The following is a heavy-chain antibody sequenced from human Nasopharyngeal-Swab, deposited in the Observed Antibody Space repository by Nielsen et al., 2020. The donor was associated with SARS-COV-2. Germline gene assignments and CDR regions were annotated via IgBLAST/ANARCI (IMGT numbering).Heavy chain of an antibody. CDR1: GFTFSKFY. CDR3: ARGGSSFPFDY. J-gene: IGHJ4*02. CDR2: IKQDGNGS. D-gene: IGHD6-13*01. Sequence: GGSLRLSCAASGFTFSKFYMSWVRQAAGKGLEWVANIKQDGNGSYYVDSVKGRFTISRDDANNSLYLQMNSLRAGDTGVYYCARGGSSFPFDYWGPGTLVTVSS. V-gene: IGHV3-7*01.